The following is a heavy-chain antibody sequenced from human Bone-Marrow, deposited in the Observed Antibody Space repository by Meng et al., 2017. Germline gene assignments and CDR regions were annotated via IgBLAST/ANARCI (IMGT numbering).Heavy chain of an antibody. V-gene: IGHV4-39*01. CDR3: VRSSGWVRTGFDP. Sequence: QPQRQESGPGLVKPSEALSLTCSVSGGSISTSGYYWGWIRQPPGKGLEWIGSIGHSGITYYTPSLKSRVTVSIDTSKSQFSLKLTSVTAADTAVYYCVRSSGWVRTGFDPWGQGTLVTVSS. CDR2: IGHSGIT. D-gene: IGHD6-19*01. J-gene: IGHJ5*02. CDR1: GGSISTSGYY.